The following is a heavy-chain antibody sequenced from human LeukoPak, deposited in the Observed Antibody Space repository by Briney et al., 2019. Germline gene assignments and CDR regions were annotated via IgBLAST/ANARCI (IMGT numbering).Heavy chain of an antibody. CDR2: ISWNSGSI. J-gene: IGHJ4*02. V-gene: IGHV3-9*01. D-gene: IGHD3-3*01. CDR1: GFTFDDYA. Sequence: QPGGSLRLSCAASGFTFDDYAMHWVRQAPGKGLEWVSGISWNSGSIGYADSVKGRFTISRDNAKNSLYLQMNSLRAEDTALYYCAKWGGEDITSTIYYDFWSGSYFDYWGQGTLVTVSS. CDR3: AKWGGEDITSTIYYDFWSGSYFDY.